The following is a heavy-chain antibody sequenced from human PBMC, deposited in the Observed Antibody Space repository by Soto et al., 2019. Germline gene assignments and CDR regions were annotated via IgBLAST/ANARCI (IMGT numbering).Heavy chain of an antibody. Sequence: QVQLQESGPGLVKPSQTLSLTCTVSGGSISRGGYYWSWIRQHPGKGLEWIGYIYYSGSTYYNPSLKSRVTISVDTSKTQFSLKLISVTAADTAVYYCARGRVVVVAATYWFDPWGQGTLVTVSS. J-gene: IGHJ5*02. CDR2: IYYSGST. V-gene: IGHV4-31*03. CDR1: GGSISRGGYY. D-gene: IGHD2-15*01. CDR3: ARGRVVVVAATYWFDP.